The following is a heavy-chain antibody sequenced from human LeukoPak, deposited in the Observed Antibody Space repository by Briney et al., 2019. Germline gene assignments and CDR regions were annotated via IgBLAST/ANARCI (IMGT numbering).Heavy chain of an antibody. J-gene: IGHJ5*02. CDR1: GYTFTGYY. Sequence: ASVKVSCKASGYTFTGYYMHWVRQAPGQGLEWMGWINPNSGGTNYAQKFQGRVTMTRDTSISPAYMELSRLRSDDTDVYYCARVVRGAAAGNNWFDPWGQGTLVTVSS. CDR2: INPNSGGT. V-gene: IGHV1-2*02. CDR3: ARVVRGAAAGNNWFDP. D-gene: IGHD6-13*01.